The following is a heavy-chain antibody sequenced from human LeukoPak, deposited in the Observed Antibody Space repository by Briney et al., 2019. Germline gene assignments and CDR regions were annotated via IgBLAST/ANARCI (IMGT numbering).Heavy chain of an antibody. CDR2: ISTSSSYI. CDR3: ARDVGLMVYAFDY. D-gene: IGHD2-8*01. CDR1: GFTFRSFS. J-gene: IGHJ4*02. Sequence: GGSLRLPCAASGFTFRSFSMNGVRQAPGKGLERVSSISTSSSYIYYADSVKGRFTISRDNAKKSLYLEMNSLRVEDTAVYYCARDVGLMVYAFDYWGQGILVTVSS. V-gene: IGHV3-21*01.